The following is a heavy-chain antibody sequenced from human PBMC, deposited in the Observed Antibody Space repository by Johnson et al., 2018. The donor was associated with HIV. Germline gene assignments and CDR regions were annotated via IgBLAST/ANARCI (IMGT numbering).Heavy chain of an antibody. CDR2: ISGSGGST. J-gene: IGHJ3*02. V-gene: IGHV3-23*04. D-gene: IGHD2-15*01. CDR3: AKGAPVVVVAAPDAFDI. CDR1: GFTFSSYA. Sequence: VQLVESGGGLVQPGGSLRLSCAASGFTFSSYAMSWVRQAPGKGLEWVSAISGSGGSTYYADSVKGRFTISRDNSKNTLYLQMNSLRAEDTAVYYCAKGAPVVVVAAPDAFDIWGQGTMVTVSS.